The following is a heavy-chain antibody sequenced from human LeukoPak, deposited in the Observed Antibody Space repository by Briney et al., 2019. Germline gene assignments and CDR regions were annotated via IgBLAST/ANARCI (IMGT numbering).Heavy chain of an antibody. V-gene: IGHV4-39*07. Sequence: PSETLSLTCTVSGGSISSSSYYWGWIRQPPGKGLEWIGTIYYSGSTYYNPSLKSRVTISVDTSKNQFSLKLSSVTAADTAVYYCARTTMVRGTYYMDVWGKGTTVTISS. CDR1: GGSISSSSYY. CDR2: IYYSGST. CDR3: ARTTMVRGTYYMDV. D-gene: IGHD3-10*01. J-gene: IGHJ6*03.